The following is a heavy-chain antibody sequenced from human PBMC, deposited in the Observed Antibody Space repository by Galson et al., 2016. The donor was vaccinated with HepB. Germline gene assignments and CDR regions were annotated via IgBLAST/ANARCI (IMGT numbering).Heavy chain of an antibody. D-gene: IGHD1-26*01. J-gene: IGHJ3*02. V-gene: IGHV3-11*06. Sequence: SLRLSCAASGFTFSDYYMSWIRQAPGKGLECVSHISSSSSFTNYADSVKGRFIISRDNVRNSLYLQMDSLRTEDTAVYYCARDYSGNYYTSFDIWGQGTMVTVSS. CDR2: ISSSSSFT. CDR1: GFTFSDYY. CDR3: ARDYSGNYYTSFDI.